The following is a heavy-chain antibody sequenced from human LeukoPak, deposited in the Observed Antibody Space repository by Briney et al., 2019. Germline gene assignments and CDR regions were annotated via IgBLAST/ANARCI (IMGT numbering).Heavy chain of an antibody. D-gene: IGHD2-2*01. V-gene: IGHV3-30*02. CDR3: AKANLGYCSSTSCPRYYYYMDV. J-gene: IGHJ6*03. CDR2: IRYDGSNK. Sequence: GGSLRLSCAASGFTFSSYGMHWVRQAPGKGLEWVAFIRYDGSNKYYADSVKGRFTISRDNSKNTLCLQMNSLRAEDTAVYYCAKANLGYCSSTSCPRYYYYMDVWGKGTTVTVSS. CDR1: GFTFSSYG.